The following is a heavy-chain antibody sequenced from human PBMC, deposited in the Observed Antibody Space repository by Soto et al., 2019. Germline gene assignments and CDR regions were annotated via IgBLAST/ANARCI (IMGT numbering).Heavy chain of an antibody. CDR2: IYQSGVT. V-gene: IGHV4-30-2*01. CDR1: GDSYSISTYS. J-gene: IGHJ5*02. CDR3: AGMPYTSGLRFDP. Sequence: ASETLSLTCNMSGDSYSISTYSWSWIRQPPGKALQWIGFIYQSGVTSYNPSLASRVSISLARSNNQCSLKLKSVTAADTAVYFCAGMPYTSGLRFDPWGPGTLVTVSS. D-gene: IGHD6-19*01.